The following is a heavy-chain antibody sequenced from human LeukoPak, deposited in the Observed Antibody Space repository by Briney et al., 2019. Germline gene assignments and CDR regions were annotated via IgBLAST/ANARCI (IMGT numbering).Heavy chain of an antibody. CDR3: ARASLMITFGGVIVSPPFDY. V-gene: IGHV4-59*01. Sequence: SETLSLTCTVSGGSISSYYWSWIRQPPGKGLEWIGYIYYSGSTNYNPSLKSRVTISVDTSKNQFSLKLSSVTAADTAVYYCARASLMITFGGVIVSPPFDYWAQEPLVTVSS. D-gene: IGHD3-16*02. CDR1: GGSISSYY. J-gene: IGHJ4*02. CDR2: IYYSGST.